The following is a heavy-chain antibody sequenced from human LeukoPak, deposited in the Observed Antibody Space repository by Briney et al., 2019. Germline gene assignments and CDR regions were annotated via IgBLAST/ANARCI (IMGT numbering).Heavy chain of an antibody. J-gene: IGHJ5*02. CDR1: GGSFSGNY. D-gene: IGHD3-10*01. V-gene: IGHV4-34*01. CDR3: ARGRPYYYGSGSHYRVLNWFDP. CDR2: INHSGST. Sequence: PSETLSLTCAVYGGSFSGNYWNWIRQPPGKGPEWIGEINHSGSTNYNPSLKSRVTISIDTSKNQFSLKLSSVTAADTAVYYCARGRPYYYGSGSHYRVLNWFDPWGQGTLVTVSS.